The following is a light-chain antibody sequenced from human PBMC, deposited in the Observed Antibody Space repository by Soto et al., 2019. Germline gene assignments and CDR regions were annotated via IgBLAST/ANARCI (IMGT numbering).Light chain of an antibody. CDR3: QSYDSSLSDAV. CDR2: GNS. V-gene: IGLV1-40*01. J-gene: IGLJ7*01. Sequence: QSVLTQPPSVSGAPGQRVTISCTGSSSNIGAGYDVDWYQQLPGTAPKLLIYGNSNRPSGVPDRFSGSKSGTSASLAITGLQAEDEADYYCQSYDSSLSDAVFGGGTQLTVL. CDR1: SSNIGAGYD.